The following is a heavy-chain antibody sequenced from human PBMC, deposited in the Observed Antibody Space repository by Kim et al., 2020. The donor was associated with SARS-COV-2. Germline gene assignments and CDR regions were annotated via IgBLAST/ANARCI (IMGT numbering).Heavy chain of an antibody. D-gene: IGHD3-22*01. Sequence: GGSLRLSCAASGFTFSNYGINWVRQAPGKGLEWVSAISGSGGFTYYADSVKGRFTISRDNSKNTLYLQMNSLRAEDTAVYYCAKGSGITIIYGATDAFDIWGLGTMGTVSS. V-gene: IGHV3-23*01. CDR2: ISGSGGFT. CDR3: AKGSGITIIYGATDAFDI. J-gene: IGHJ3*02. CDR1: GFTFSNYG.